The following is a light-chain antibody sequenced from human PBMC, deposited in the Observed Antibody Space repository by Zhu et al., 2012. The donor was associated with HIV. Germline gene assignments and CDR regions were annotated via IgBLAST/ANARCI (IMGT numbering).Light chain of an antibody. CDR1: QSVSSDY. J-gene: IGKJ2*01. Sequence: EIVLTQSPGTLSLSPGERATLSCRASQSVSSDYLVWYQQKPGQAPRLLIRGASSRATGIPDRFSGSGSGADFTLTIRRLEPEDSAMYYCQQYGSSPYTFGQGTKLEIK. CDR3: QQYGSSPYT. V-gene: IGKV3-20*01. CDR2: GAS.